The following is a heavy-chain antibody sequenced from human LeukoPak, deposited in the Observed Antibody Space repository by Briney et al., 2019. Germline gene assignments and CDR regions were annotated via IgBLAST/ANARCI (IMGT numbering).Heavy chain of an antibody. J-gene: IGHJ4*02. CDR2: IDYTGST. D-gene: IGHD6-19*01. V-gene: IGHV4-39*02. CDR3: ARDKIAVPGPDFDY. CDR1: GGSISSSAYY. Sequence: SSETLSLTCTVSGGSISSSAYYWAWIRQPPGKGLEWIGSIDYTGSTYYNPSLKSRVTISADTSKNQFSLKVNSVTAADAAVFYCARDKIAVPGPDFDYWGQGTLVTVSS.